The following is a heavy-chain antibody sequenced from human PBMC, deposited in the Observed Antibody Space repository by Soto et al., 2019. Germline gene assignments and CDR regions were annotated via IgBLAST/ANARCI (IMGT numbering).Heavy chain of an antibody. J-gene: IGHJ4*02. V-gene: IGHV1-3*05. D-gene: IGHD4-17*01. CDR3: ASESYGGEFDY. Sequence: QVQLVQSGAEEKKPGASVKVSCKASGYTFTSYAMHWVRQAPGQRLEWMGWINAGNGNTTYSQKFQGRVTITRDTSASTAYRELRSLRSGDTGVYYCASESYGGEFDYWGQGTLVTVSS. CDR2: INAGNGNT. CDR1: GYTFTSYA.